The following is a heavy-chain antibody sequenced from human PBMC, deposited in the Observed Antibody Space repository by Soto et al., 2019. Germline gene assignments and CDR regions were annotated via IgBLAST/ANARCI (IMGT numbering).Heavy chain of an antibody. CDR3: ARVGPLRRGDIVVVVASYFDY. V-gene: IGHV1-18*01. CDR2: ISAYNGNT. Sequence: QVPLVQSGAEVKKPGASVKVSCKASGYTFTSYGISWVRQAPGQGLEWMGWISAYNGNTNYAQKLQGRVTMTTDTTTSTAYMELRSPRSDDTAVYCCARVGPLRRGDIVVVVASYFDYWGQGTLVAVSS. D-gene: IGHD2-15*01. CDR1: GYTFTSYG. J-gene: IGHJ4*02.